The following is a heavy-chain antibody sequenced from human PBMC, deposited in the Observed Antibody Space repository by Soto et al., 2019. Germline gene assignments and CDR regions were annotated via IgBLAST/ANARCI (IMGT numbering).Heavy chain of an antibody. CDR3: ASAYSGSPRGFDY. J-gene: IGHJ4*02. CDR2: IWYDGSNK. CDR1: GFTFSSYG. D-gene: IGHD5-12*01. V-gene: IGHV3-33*01. Sequence: QVQLVESGGGVVQPGRSLRLSCAASGFTFSSYGMHWVRQAPGKGLEWVAVIWYDGSNKYYADSVKGRFTISRDNSENTLYLQMNSLRAEDTAVYYCASAYSGSPRGFDYWGQGTLVTVSS.